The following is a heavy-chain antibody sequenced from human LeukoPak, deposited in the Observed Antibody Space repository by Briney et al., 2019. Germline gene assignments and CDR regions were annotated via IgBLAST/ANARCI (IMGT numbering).Heavy chain of an antibody. V-gene: IGHV3-30*02. CDR1: GFTFSSYG. D-gene: IGHD6-13*01. Sequence: GGSLRLSCAASGFTFSSYGMHWVRQAPGKGLEWVAFIRYDGSDKYYADSVKGRFTISRDNSKNTLYLQMNSLRAEDTAVYYCAREDFSSPYDAFDIWGQGTMVTVSS. J-gene: IGHJ3*02. CDR2: IRYDGSDK. CDR3: AREDFSSPYDAFDI.